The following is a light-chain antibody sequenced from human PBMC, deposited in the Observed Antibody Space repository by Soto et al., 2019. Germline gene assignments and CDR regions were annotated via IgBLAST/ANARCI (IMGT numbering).Light chain of an antibody. CDR1: QSVSNF. J-gene: IGKJ1*01. CDR3: QQRSNWPWT. Sequence: EIVLRQSPATLSLSPGERATLSCRASQSVSNFLAWYQQKPGQAPRLLISDASNRATGIPGRFSGSGSGTDFRLTISSLEPEDFAVYYCQQRSNWPWTFGQGTKVEIK. CDR2: DAS. V-gene: IGKV3-11*01.